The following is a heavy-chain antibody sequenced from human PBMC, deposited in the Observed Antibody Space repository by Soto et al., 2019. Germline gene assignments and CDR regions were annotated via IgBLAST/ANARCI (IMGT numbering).Heavy chain of an antibody. CDR2: IWYDGSNK. D-gene: IGHD3-3*01. V-gene: IGHV3-33*01. CDR1: GFTFSSYG. CDR3: ARDGTNKYYDFWSGFQNDAFDI. J-gene: IGHJ3*02. Sequence: GGSLRLSCAASGFTFSSYGMHWVRQAPGKGLEWVAVIWYDGSNKYYADSVKGRFTISRDNSKNTLYLQMNSLRAEDTAVYYCARDGTNKYYDFWSGFQNDAFDIWGQGTMVTVSS.